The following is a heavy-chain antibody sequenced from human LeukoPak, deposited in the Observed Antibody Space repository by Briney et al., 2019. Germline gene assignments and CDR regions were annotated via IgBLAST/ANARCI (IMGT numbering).Heavy chain of an antibody. CDR3: AKGYMSTALFDY. Sequence: SGGSLRLSCAASGFTFSSYAMSWVRQAPGKGLEWVSSISGSGGSTYYADSVKGRFTIPRDNSKNTLYLQMNSLRTEDTAVYYCAKGYMSTALFDYWGQGTLVTVSS. D-gene: IGHD4-17*01. V-gene: IGHV3-23*01. CDR1: GFTFSSYA. CDR2: ISGSGGST. J-gene: IGHJ4*02.